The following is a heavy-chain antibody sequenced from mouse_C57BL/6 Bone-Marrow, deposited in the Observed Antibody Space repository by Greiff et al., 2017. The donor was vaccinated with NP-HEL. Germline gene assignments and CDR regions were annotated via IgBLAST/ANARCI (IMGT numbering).Heavy chain of an antibody. CDR1: GYTFTDYE. J-gene: IGHJ2*01. Sequence: VQLQQSGAELVRPGASVTLSCKASGYTFTDYEMHWVKQTPVHGLEWIGAIDPETGGTAYNQKFKGKAILTADKSSSTAYMELRSLTSADSAVYYCTGYYGSSFFGYWGQGTTLTVSS. D-gene: IGHD1-1*01. V-gene: IGHV1-15*01. CDR2: IDPETGGT. CDR3: TGYYGSSFFGY.